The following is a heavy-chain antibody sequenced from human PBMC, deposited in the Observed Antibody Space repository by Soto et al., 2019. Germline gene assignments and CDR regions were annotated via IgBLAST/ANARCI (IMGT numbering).Heavy chain of an antibody. CDR1: GYSISSGYY. Sequence: PSETLSLTCAVSGYSISSGYYWGWIRQPPGKGLEWIGSIYHSGSTYYNPSLKSRVTISVDTSKNQFSLKLSSVTAEDTAVYYCAARLGDVWGQGPTVTVSS. V-gene: IGHV4-38-2*01. J-gene: IGHJ6*02. CDR3: AARLGDV. CDR2: IYHSGST. D-gene: IGHD3-16*01.